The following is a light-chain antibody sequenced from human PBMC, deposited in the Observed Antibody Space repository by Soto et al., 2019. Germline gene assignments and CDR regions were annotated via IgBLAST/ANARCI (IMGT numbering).Light chain of an antibody. CDR3: QHRSDWPWT. CDR2: DAS. J-gene: IGKJ1*01. V-gene: IGKV3D-20*02. CDR1: QTVSSTY. Sequence: ENVLTQSPGTLSLSPGERATLSCRASQTVSSTYLAWYQQKPGQAPRLLIYDASSRATGIPARFSGRGSGTDFTLTISSLEPEDFAVYYCQHRSDWPWTVGQGTKVDIK.